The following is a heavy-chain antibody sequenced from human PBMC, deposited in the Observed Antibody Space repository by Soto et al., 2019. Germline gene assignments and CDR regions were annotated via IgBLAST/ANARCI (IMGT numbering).Heavy chain of an antibody. Sequence: QVQLQESGPGLVKPSGTLSLTCAVSDDSISSSNWLSWVRQPPGKGLEWIGEISHSGSTTYNPSLNSRVTISVDKSKNQVSLKLSSVTAADTAVYYCARENKGYFWFDPWGQGTLVTVSS. CDR2: ISHSGST. J-gene: IGHJ5*02. D-gene: IGHD5-18*01. CDR3: ARENKGYFWFDP. V-gene: IGHV4-4*02. CDR1: DDSISSSNW.